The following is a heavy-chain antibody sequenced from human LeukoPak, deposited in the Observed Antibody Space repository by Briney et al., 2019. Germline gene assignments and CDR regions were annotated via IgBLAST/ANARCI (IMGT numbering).Heavy chain of an antibody. D-gene: IGHD2-2*01. CDR2: IYYSGST. V-gene: IGHV4-59*12. J-gene: IGHJ6*03. CDR3: ARVQYCSSTSCRYYYYYMDV. CDR1: GGSISSYY. Sequence: PSETLSLTCTVSGGSISSYYWSWIRQPPGKGLEWIGYIYYSGSTNYNPSLKSRVTISVDTSKNQFSLKLSSVTAADTAVYYCARVQYCSSTSCRYYYYYMDVWGKGTTVTVSS.